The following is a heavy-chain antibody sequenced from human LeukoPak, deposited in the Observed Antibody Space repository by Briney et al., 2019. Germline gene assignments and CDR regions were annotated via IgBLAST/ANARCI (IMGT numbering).Heavy chain of an antibody. J-gene: IGHJ2*01. V-gene: IGHV3-7*01. D-gene: IGHD2-21*01. CDR2: IKHDGREK. Sequence: GGSLRLSCAASEFTFTSYWMSWVRQAPGKGLEWVANIKHDGREKYYVDSVKGRFTISRDNAKNSLYLQMNSLRAEDTAVYYCARDDSRARYFDLWGRGTLVTVSS. CDR3: ARDDSRARYFDL. CDR1: EFTFTSYW.